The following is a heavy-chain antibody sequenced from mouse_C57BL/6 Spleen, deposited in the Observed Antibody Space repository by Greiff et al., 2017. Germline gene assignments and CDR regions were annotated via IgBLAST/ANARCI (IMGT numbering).Heavy chain of an antibody. CDR3: ARDYSGSSYDYVGY. D-gene: IGHD1-1*01. CDR1: GYTFTSYG. V-gene: IGHV1-81*01. J-gene: IGHJ2*01. Sequence: QVQLQQSGAELARPGASVKLSCKASGYTFTSYGISWVKQRTGQGLEWIGEIYPRSGNTYYNEKFKGKATLTADKSSSTAYMEIRCRTSEDSAVYVCARDYSGSSYDYVGYWGQGTTLTVSS. CDR2: IYPRSGNT.